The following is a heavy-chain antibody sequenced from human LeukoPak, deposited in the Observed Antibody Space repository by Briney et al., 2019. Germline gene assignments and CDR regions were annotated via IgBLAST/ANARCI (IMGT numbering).Heavy chain of an antibody. CDR3: AKDRSVAGIDY. CDR1: GFPFSSYG. D-gene: IGHD3-10*01. J-gene: IGHJ4*02. Sequence: GGSLPLSCAASGFPFSSYGMHWVGQAPGKGLEWVAFIRYDGSNRYYADSVKGRFTISRDNSKNTLYLQMNSLRAEDTAVYYCAKDRSVAGIDYWGQGTLVTVSS. CDR2: IRYDGSNR. V-gene: IGHV3-30*02.